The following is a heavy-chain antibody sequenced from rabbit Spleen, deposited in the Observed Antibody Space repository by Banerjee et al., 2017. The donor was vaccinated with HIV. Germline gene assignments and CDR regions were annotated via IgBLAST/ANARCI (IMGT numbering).Heavy chain of an antibody. J-gene: IGHJ4*01. CDR1: GFSFSDRDV. CDR3: ARDLVTAIGWNFAL. D-gene: IGHD7-1*01. V-gene: IGHV1S45*01. CDR2: INIVTGKS. Sequence: QEQLEESGGGLVKPEGSLTLTCKASGFSFSDRDVMCWVRQAPGKGLEWIACINIVTGKSVYASWVSGRFIMSRTSSTTVTLQMTSLTAADTATYFCARDLVTAIGWNFALWGQGTLVTVS.